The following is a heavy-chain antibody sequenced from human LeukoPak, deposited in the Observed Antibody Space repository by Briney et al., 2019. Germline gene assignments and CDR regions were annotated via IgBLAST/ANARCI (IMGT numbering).Heavy chain of an antibody. J-gene: IGHJ4*02. CDR2: LSGSGGST. D-gene: IGHD3-10*01. Sequence: GGSLRLSCAASGFTFSSYAMTWVRQAPGKGLEWVSTLSGSGGSTYYPDSVKGRFTISRDNSKNTLYLQMNSLRAEDTAVYYCAKVTWFGENSDWGQGTLVTVSS. CDR1: GFTFSSYA. V-gene: IGHV3-23*01. CDR3: AKVTWFGENSD.